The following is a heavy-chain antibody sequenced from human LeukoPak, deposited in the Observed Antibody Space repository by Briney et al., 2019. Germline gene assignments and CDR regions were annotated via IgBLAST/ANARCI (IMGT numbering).Heavy chain of an antibody. Sequence: TSLKVSCKASVYTFTRYDINCVRQVTGQRLVWMGWMYPKSGNTGYAQKFQRRVTITRNTSISTAYVEVSSLGDEDTAVYYCARRAVDNAYYYYMDVWGKGTTVTVSS. J-gene: IGHJ6*03. CDR3: ARRAVDNAYYYYMDV. CDR1: VYTFTRYD. CDR2: MYPKSGNT. V-gene: IGHV1-8*03. D-gene: IGHD6-19*01.